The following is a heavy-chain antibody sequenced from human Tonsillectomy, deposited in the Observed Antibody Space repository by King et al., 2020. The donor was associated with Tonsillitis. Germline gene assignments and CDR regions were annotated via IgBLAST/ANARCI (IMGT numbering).Heavy chain of an antibody. D-gene: IGHD3-22*01. Sequence: QLVQSGAEVKKPGASVKVSCKVSGYSFTGYFMHWVRQAPGQGLEWMGWINSNSGGTNYAQKFQGRVTMTRDTSINTAYMELSRLRSDDTAVYYCARGPLTSGYLPGRLYWVQGTLVTVSS. V-gene: IGHV1-2*02. J-gene: IGHJ4*02. CDR1: GYSFTGYF. CDR3: ARGPLTSGYLPGRLY. CDR2: INSNSGGT.